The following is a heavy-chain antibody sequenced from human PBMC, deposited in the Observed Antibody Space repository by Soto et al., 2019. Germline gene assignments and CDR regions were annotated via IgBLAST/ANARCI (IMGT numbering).Heavy chain of an antibody. D-gene: IGHD2-2*01. CDR1: GGTFSSYA. V-gene: IGHV1-69*13. J-gene: IGHJ6*02. CDR3: ARSKEKIVVVPAAAYYYYYGMDV. CDR2: IIPIFGTA. Sequence: SVKVSCKASGGTFSSYAISWVRQAPGQGLEWMGGIIPIFGTANYAQKFQGRVTITADESTSTAYMELSSLRSEDTAVYYCARSKEKIVVVPAAAYYYYYGMDVWGRGTLVTVSS.